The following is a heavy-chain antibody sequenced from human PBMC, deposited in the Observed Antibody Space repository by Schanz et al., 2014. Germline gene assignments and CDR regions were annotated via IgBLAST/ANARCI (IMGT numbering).Heavy chain of an antibody. V-gene: IGHV3-74*01. CDR2: INSVGSNT. CDR1: GFTFSSHW. CDR3: ARGGPAYYFDD. J-gene: IGHJ4*02. Sequence: EVQLVQSGGGLVQPGGSLRLSCAASGFTFSSHWMHWVRQDPGKGLVWVARINSVGSNTDYADSVTGRFTISRDNAKNTLYLQMNSLRAEDTAVYYCARGGPAYYFDDWGQGTLVNVSS.